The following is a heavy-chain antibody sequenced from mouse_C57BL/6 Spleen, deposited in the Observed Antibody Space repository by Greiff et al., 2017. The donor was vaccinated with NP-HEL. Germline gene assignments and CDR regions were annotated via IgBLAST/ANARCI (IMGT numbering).Heavy chain of an antibody. J-gene: IGHJ1*03. CDR3: ARDGYYYGSSPYWYFDV. Sequence: EVKLMESEGGLVQPGRSMKLSCTASGFTFSDYYMAWVRQVPEKGLEWVANINYDGSSTYYLDSLKSRFIISRDNAKNILYLQMSSLKSEDTATYYCARDGYYYGSSPYWYFDVWGTGTTVTVSS. CDR1: GFTFSDYY. CDR2: INYDGSST. D-gene: IGHD1-1*01. V-gene: IGHV5-16*01.